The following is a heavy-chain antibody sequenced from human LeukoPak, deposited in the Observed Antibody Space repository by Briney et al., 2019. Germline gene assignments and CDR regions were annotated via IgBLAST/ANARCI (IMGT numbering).Heavy chain of an antibody. CDR3: ARDSSYYYYMDV. CDR2: IYHSGSS. CDR1: GGPISIRGYS. Sequence: PLSLTCTVSGGPISIRGYSWSRIPQPPTNDLACPGYIYHSGSSYYYPSLKSGVSISVDWSNNQFSLKLSSVPAADTAVYYCARDSSYYYYMDVWGKGTTVTVSS. J-gene: IGHJ6*03. V-gene: IGHV4-30-2*01.